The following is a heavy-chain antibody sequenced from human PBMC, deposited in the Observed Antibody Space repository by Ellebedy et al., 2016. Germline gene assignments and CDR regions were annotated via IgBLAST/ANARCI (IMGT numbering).Heavy chain of an antibody. D-gene: IGHD3-16*02. V-gene: IGHV1-8*02. J-gene: IGHJ4*02. CDR3: ARGLHDYVWGSYPPAFDY. CDR2: MNPNSGNT. CDR1: GYTFTSYG. Sequence: ASVKVSXXASGYTFTSYGISWVRQAPGQGLEWMGWMNPNSGNTGYAQKFQGRVTMTRNTSISTAYMELSSLRSEDTAVYYCARGLHDYVWGSYPPAFDYWGQGTLVTVSS.